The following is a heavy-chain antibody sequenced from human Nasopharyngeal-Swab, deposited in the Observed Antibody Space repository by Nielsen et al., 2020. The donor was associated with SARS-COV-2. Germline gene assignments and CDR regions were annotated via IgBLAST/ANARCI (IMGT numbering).Heavy chain of an antibody. J-gene: IGHJ4*02. Sequence: PGKGLEWIGSIYYSGSTYYNPSLKSRVTISVNTTKNQFSLKLSSVTAADTAVYYCASLNVDTAMVPDYWGKGTLVT. CDR2: IYYSGST. V-gene: IGHV4-39*01. D-gene: IGHD5-18*01. CDR3: ASLNVDTAMVPDY.